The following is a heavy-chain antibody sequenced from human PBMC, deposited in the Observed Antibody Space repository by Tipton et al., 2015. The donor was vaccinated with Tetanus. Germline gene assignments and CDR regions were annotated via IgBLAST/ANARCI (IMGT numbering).Heavy chain of an antibody. J-gene: IGHJ6*02. CDR3: AKNSADADYYYYGMDV. D-gene: IGHD2-15*01. V-gene: IGHV3-23*01. CDR2: ISGSGDTT. Sequence: SLRLSCSASGFTFSSYAMSWVRQAPGKGLGWVSTISGSGDTTYYADSVKGRFTISRDNPKNTLYLQMNSLRADDTAVYYCAKNSADADYYYYGMDVWGQGTTVTVSS. CDR1: GFTFSSYA.